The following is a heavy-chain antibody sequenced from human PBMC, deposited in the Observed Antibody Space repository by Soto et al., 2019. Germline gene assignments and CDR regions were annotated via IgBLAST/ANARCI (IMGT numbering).Heavy chain of an antibody. V-gene: IGHV4-59*01. CDR1: GGSISIYY. CDR2: IYYSGST. CDR3: ARNNVDTAMVPYYFDD. J-gene: IGHJ4*02. D-gene: IGHD5-18*01. Sequence: PSETLSLTCTVSGGSISIYYRSWIRQPPGKGLEWIGYIYYSGSTNYNPSLKSRVTISVDTSKNQFSLKLSSVTAADTAVYYCARNNVDTAMVPYYFDDWGRGTLVTVSS.